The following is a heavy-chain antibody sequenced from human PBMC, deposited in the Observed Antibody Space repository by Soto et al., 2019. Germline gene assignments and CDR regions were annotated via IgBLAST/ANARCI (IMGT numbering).Heavy chain of an antibody. Sequence: EVHLVESGGGLVQPGGSLRLSCAASGFTFSSYWMHWVRQAPGKGLVWVSRISSDGSSISYADSVKGRFTISRDNAKNTLYVQMDSLRVEDTAVYYCVVNYCNSCYGWFDPWGQGTLVTVSS. CDR1: GFTFSSYW. D-gene: IGHD3-10*01. J-gene: IGHJ5*02. CDR2: ISSDGSSI. CDR3: VVNYCNSCYGWFDP. V-gene: IGHV3-74*01.